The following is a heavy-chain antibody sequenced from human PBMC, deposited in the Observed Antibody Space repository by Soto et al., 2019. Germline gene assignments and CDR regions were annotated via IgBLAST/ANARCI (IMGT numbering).Heavy chain of an antibody. V-gene: IGHV4-59*01. J-gene: IGHJ4*02. CDR2: IYYSGST. CDR3: ARELRYYDYVWGSYRRGDYFDY. Sequence: ETLSLTCTVSGGSISSYYWSWIRQPPGKGLEWNGNIYYSGSTNYNPSLKSRVTISVDTSKNHFSLKLSSVTAADTAVYYCARELRYYDYVWGSYRRGDYFDYWGQGTLVTVSS. D-gene: IGHD3-16*02. CDR1: GGSISSYY.